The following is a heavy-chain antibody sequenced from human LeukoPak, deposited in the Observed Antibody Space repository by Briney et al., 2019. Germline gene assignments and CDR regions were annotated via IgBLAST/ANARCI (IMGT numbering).Heavy chain of an antibody. D-gene: IGHD1-26*01. Sequence: GGSLRLSCAASGFTFSHYGMHWVRQAPGKGPEWVAVISYDGNIKYYADPVKGRFTISRDNSKNTLYLQMSSLRADDTAVYYCAKDRFPKVKWDLERNYFDYWGQGTLVTVSS. CDR2: ISYDGNIK. CDR3: AKDRFPKVKWDLERNYFDY. CDR1: GFTFSHYG. J-gene: IGHJ4*02. V-gene: IGHV3-33*05.